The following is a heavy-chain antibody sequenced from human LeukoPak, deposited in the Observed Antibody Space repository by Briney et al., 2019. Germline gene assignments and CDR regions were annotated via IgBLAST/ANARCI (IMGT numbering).Heavy chain of an antibody. D-gene: IGHD3-22*01. CDR1: GYTFTSYD. Sequence: GASVKVSCKASGYTFTSYDINWVRQATGQGLEWMGWMNPNSGNTGYAQKFQGRVTMTRNTSISTAYMELSSLRSEDTAVYYCARRPGGYYYDSSGLADYWGQGTLVTVSS. CDR2: MNPNSGNT. V-gene: IGHV1-8*01. CDR3: ARRPGGYYYDSSGLADY. J-gene: IGHJ4*02.